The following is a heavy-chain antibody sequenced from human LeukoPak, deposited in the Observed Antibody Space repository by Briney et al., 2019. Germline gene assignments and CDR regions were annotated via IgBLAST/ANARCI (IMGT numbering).Heavy chain of an antibody. J-gene: IGHJ3*01. V-gene: IGHV3-33*01. CDR3: ARDRGGTYTVGGAFDV. Sequence: GGSLRLSCAASGFTFRSYGMHWVRHAPSKGLECVAIVWYDGNNKYYADSVKGRFTVSRDNSKDTVSLQLNSLRAEDTGVYYCARDRGGTYTVGGAFDVWGQGILVTVSS. CDR1: GFTFRSYG. CDR2: VWYDGNNK. D-gene: IGHD1-26*01.